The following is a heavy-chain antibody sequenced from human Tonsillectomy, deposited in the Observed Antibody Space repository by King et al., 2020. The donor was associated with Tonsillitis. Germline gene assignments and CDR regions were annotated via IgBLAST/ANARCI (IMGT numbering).Heavy chain of an antibody. D-gene: IGHD1-7*01. V-gene: IGHV4-34*01. CDR1: GGSFSDYY. CDR2: INHSGST. J-gene: IGHJ3*02. CDR3: ARRHWNYDQGLAFDI. Sequence: VQLQQWGAGLLKPSETLSLTCAVYGGSFSDYYWSWIRQPPGKGLEWIGEINHSGSTNYNPSLKNRVTISVDTSKNQFSLKLSSVTAADTAVYYCARRHWNYDQGLAFDIWGQGTLVTVSS.